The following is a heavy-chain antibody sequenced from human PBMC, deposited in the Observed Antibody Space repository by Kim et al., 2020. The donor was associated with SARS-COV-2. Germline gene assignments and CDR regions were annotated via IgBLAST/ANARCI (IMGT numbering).Heavy chain of an antibody. J-gene: IGHJ4*02. CDR2: IKTKTDGGTT. CDR3: TESLAN. V-gene: IGHV3-15*01. CDR1: GFTLSNAW. Sequence: GGSLRLSCAASGFTLSNAWLTWVRQAPGKGLEWVGRIKTKTDGGTTEYAAPVKGRFTISRDDSRNTLYLQINSLKTEDTAVYYCTESLANWGQGTLVTVSS.